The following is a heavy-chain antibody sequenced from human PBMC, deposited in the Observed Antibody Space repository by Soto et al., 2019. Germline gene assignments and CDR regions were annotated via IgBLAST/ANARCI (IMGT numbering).Heavy chain of an antibody. CDR2: IFYNEKN. V-gene: IGHV4-59*01. J-gene: IGHJ6*02. CDR3: ARDSTCCGLDV. D-gene: IGHD2-21*01. CDR1: GGSMRSYY. Sequence: QVELRESGPGLVKPSETLSLTCNVSGGSMRSYYWTWMRQSPGKGLEWLGNIFYNEKNNLNPSLKSRLSTSVDTSKKKFSLMLSSVTAEDTAIYYCARDSTCCGLDVWGQGTTVTVSS.